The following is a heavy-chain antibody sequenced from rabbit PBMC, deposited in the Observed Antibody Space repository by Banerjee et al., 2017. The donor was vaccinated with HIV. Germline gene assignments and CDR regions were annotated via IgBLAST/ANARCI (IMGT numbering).Heavy chain of an antibody. Sequence: QSLEESGGDLVKPGASLTLTCTASGFSFSDKAGMCWVRQAPGKGLEWIACINTATGKAVYANWVNGRFTISRTSSTTVTLQMTSLAAADTATYFCARDLAGAIGWNFYLWGQGTLVTVS. CDR1: GFSFSDKAG. D-gene: IGHD4-1*01. V-gene: IGHV1S40*01. CDR2: INTATGKA. CDR3: ARDLAGAIGWNFYL. J-gene: IGHJ4*01.